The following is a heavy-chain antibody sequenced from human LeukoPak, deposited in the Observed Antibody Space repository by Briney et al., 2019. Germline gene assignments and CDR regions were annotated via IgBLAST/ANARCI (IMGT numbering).Heavy chain of an antibody. Sequence: GGSLRLSCAASGFTFSSYAMSWVRQAPGKGLEWVSAISGSGGSTYYADSVKGRFTISRDNSKNTLYLQMNSLRAEDTAVYYCAKPSYYDSSGYYWDYFDYWGQGTLVTVSS. D-gene: IGHD3-22*01. CDR2: ISGSGGST. CDR3: AKPSYYDSSGYYWDYFDY. J-gene: IGHJ4*02. CDR1: GFTFSSYA. V-gene: IGHV3-23*01.